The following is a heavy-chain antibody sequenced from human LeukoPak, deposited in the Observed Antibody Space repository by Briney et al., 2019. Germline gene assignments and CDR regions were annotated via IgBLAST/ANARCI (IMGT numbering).Heavy chain of an antibody. CDR1: GFIFSDNV. J-gene: IGHJ4*02. CDR3: ARQMTSTRLFDS. D-gene: IGHD5/OR15-5a*01. V-gene: IGHV3-30*04. CDR2: IGSDDSKK. Sequence: GGSLRLSCVPSGFIFSDNVFNWARQSPAKGLGWVALIGSDDSKKYYADSVQGRFTVSRENSKNTLFLQMNTLRADDTAVYFCARQMTSTRLFDSWGQGTLVTVSS.